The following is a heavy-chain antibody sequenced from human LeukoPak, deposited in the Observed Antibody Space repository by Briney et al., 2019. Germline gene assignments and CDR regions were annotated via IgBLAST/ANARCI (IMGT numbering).Heavy chain of an antibody. D-gene: IGHD3-10*01. CDR1: GGSFSGYY. CDR2: INHSGST. V-gene: IGHV4-34*01. Sequence: SETLSLTCAVYGGSFSGYYWSWIRQPPGKGLEWIGEINHSGSTNYNPSLKSRVTISVDTSKNQFSLKLSSVTAADTAVHYCARGLNRAPSGSYYRGNLNWFDPWGQGTLVTVSS. J-gene: IGHJ5*02. CDR3: ARGLNRAPSGSYYRGNLNWFDP.